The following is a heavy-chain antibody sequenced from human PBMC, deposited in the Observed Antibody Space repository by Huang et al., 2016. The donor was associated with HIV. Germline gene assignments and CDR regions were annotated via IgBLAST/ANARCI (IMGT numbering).Heavy chain of an antibody. CDR1: GFIFRSYG. D-gene: IGHD6-19*01. V-gene: IGHV3-30*18. J-gene: IGHJ4*02. CDR3: AKDQGSGWFGIDY. Sequence: QVHLVESGGGVVQPGGSLRLYCAASGFIFRSYGMLLVRQAPGKGEELVAVRTYDGGNEYYPDSGRGRFTISRDNSKNTMYLQMDSLRAEDTAVYYCAKDQGSGWFGIDYWGQGNLVTVSS. CDR2: RTYDGGNE.